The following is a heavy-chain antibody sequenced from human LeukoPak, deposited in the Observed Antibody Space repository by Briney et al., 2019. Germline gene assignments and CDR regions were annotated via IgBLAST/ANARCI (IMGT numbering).Heavy chain of an antibody. V-gene: IGHV4-59*01. CDR3: ARDSDIVVVPAAINDAFDI. Sequence: SETLSLTCTVSGGSISSYYWSWIRQPPGKGLEWIGYIYYSGSTNYNPSLKSRVTISVDTSKNQFSLKLSSVTAADTAVYYCARDSDIVVVPAAINDAFDIWGQGTMVTVSS. CDR1: GGSISSYY. J-gene: IGHJ3*02. D-gene: IGHD2-2*02. CDR2: IYYSGST.